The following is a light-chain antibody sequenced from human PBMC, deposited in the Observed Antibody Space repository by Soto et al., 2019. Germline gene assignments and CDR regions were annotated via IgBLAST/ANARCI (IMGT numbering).Light chain of an antibody. CDR3: QQAKNFLCT. Sequence: DIPLTQSPSSVSASVGDRVTITCRASQGLTNLLAWYQQRPGKAPTLLIYDRSSLQTGDPSRFSASGSGTSFTLTISNLQPEDSATYYCQQAKNFLCTFGPGTKVEI. CDR1: QGLTNL. V-gene: IGKV1-12*01. CDR2: DRS. J-gene: IGKJ3*01.